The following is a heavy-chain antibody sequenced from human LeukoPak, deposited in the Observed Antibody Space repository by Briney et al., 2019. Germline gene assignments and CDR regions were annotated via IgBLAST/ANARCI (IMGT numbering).Heavy chain of an antibody. CDR2: IYTGGST. CDR3: TRDPDYMDV. CDR1: GFTVSSNY. Sequence: PGGSLRLSCVASGFTVSSNYMSWVRQAPGKGLEWVSVIYTGGSTYYADSVKGRFTISRDSSKNTLYLQMNSLRVADTAVYYCTRDPDYMDVWGKGTTVIVSS. V-gene: IGHV3-53*05. J-gene: IGHJ6*03.